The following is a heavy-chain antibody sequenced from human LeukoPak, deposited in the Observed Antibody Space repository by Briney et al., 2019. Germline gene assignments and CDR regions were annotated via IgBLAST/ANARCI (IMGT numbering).Heavy chain of an antibody. CDR2: TSHDGSVK. Sequence: GGSLRLSCAASGFTFSSYAMHWVRQAPGKGLEWVAVTSHDGSVKIYADSVQGRFTISRDNSKNTLYLQLSSLRAEDTAVYHCARPREAGSSSGWYFDKWGQGTLVTVSS. V-gene: IGHV3-30-3*01. CDR1: GFTFSSYA. J-gene: IGHJ4*02. D-gene: IGHD6-19*01. CDR3: ARPREAGSSSGWYFDK.